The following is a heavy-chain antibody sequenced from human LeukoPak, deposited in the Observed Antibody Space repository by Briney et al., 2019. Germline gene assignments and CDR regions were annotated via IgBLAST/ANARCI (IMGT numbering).Heavy chain of an antibody. D-gene: IGHD6-19*01. Sequence: SETLSLTCTVSGGSISSSSYYWGWIRQPPGKGLEWIGSIYYSGSTYYNPSLKSRVTISVDTSKNQFSLKLSSVTAADTAVYYCARAPATQWLNSYYFDYWGQGTLVTVSS. CDR2: IYYSGST. V-gene: IGHV4-39*01. CDR1: GGSISSSSYY. CDR3: ARAPATQWLNSYYFDY. J-gene: IGHJ4*02.